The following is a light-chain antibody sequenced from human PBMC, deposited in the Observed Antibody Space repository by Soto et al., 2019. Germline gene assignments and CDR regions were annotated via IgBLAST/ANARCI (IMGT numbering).Light chain of an antibody. CDR1: QSVSNNY. V-gene: IGKV3D-20*02. Sequence: EIVLTQSPVTLSLSPGERATLSCRASQSVSNNYLAWYQQKPGQAPRRLIYCASNRATGIPDRFSGSGSGTDFTLTISSLEPEDFAVYYCQQRSNSITFGQGTRLEI. J-gene: IGKJ5*01. CDR2: CAS. CDR3: QQRSNSIT.